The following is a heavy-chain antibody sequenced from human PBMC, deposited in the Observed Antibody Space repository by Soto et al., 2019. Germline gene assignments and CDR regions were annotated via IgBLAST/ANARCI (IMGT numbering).Heavy chain of an antibody. CDR1: GYTFTGYY. J-gene: IGHJ6*02. CDR2: INPNSGGT. Sequence: ASVKVSCKASGYTFTGYYMHWVRQAPGQGLEWMGWINPNSGGTNYAQKFQGRVTMTRDTSISTAYMELSRLRSDDTAVYYCAREQIAEPYYYYGMDVWGQGTTVTVSS. D-gene: IGHD6-13*01. CDR3: AREQIAEPYYYYGMDV. V-gene: IGHV1-2*02.